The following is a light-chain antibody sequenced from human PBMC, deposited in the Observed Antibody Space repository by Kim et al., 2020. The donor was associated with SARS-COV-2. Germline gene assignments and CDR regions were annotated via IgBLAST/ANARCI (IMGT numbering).Light chain of an antibody. CDR1: QSVNNY. CDR2: DVS. V-gene: IGKV3-11*01. Sequence: EVVLTQSPATLSLSPGERATLSCRASQSVNNYLAWYQQKPGQAPRLLLYDVSNRATGIPARFSGSGSGTDFTLTISSLEPEDSAVYYCQQRKTWPVTFGGGTKVDIK. J-gene: IGKJ4*01. CDR3: QQRKTWPVT.